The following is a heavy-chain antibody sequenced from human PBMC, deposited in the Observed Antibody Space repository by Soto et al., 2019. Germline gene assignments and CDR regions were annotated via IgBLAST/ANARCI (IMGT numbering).Heavy chain of an antibody. J-gene: IGHJ4*02. V-gene: IGHV4-39*01. CDR2: IYYSGST. D-gene: IGHD3-22*01. CDR3: ARSSSGYYRPMYYFDY. CDR1: GGSISSSSYY. Sequence: SETLSLTCTVSGGSISSSSYYWGWIRQPPGKGLEWIGSIYYSGSTYYNPSLKSRVTISVDTSKNQFSLKLSSVTAADTAVYYCARSSSGYYRPMYYFDYWGQGTLVTVSS.